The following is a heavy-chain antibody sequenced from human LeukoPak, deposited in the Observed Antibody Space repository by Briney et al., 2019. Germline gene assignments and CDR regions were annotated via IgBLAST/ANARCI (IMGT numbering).Heavy chain of an antibody. D-gene: IGHD2-2*01. J-gene: IGHJ4*02. CDR3: ATGGSVVPAAMDY. CDR1: GGSISSYY. CDR2: IYYSGST. V-gene: IGHV4-59*01. Sequence: SETLSLTCTVSGGSISSYYWSWIRQPPGKGLEWIGYIYYSGSTNYNPSLKSRVTISVDTSKNQFSLKLSSVTAADTAVYYCATGGSVVPAAMDYWGQGTLVTVSS.